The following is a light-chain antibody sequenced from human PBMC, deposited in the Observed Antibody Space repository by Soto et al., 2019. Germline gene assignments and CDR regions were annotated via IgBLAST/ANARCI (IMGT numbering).Light chain of an antibody. V-gene: IGKV1-27*01. CDR1: QDINIY. Sequence: DIQMTQSPSSLSASVGDRVTITCRAGQDINIYLAWYPQKPGKVPKLLISAASTLQSGVPSRFSGSGSGTEFTFSIGSLQTEDVSTYYCQKYYGAPLTFGGGTKVEIK. CDR3: QKYYGAPLT. CDR2: AAS. J-gene: IGKJ4*01.